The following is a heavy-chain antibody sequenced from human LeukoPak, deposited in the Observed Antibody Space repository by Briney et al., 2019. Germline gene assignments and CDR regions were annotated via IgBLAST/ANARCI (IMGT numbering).Heavy chain of an antibody. J-gene: IGHJ4*02. D-gene: IGHD2-2*01. V-gene: IGHV3-30*18. Sequence: PGKSLRLSCAASGFTFSHYSMHWVRQAPGKGLEWVALIANDGSNKDYADSVKGRFTISRDNSKNTLYLQMNSLRAEDTAVYHCAKDGFCTTTNCYPNHFDSWGQGTLVTVSS. CDR2: IANDGSNK. CDR3: AKDGFCTTTNCYPNHFDS. CDR1: GFTFSHYS.